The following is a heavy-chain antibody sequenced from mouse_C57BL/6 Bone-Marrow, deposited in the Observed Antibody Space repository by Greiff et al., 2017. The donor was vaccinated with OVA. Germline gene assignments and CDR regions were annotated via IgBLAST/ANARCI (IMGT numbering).Heavy chain of an antibody. CDR3: ARDYGSRRAWFAY. J-gene: IGHJ3*01. D-gene: IGHD1-1*01. CDR2: IYPGDGDT. V-gene: IGHV1-82*01. Sequence: VQVVESGPELVKPGASVKISCKASGYAFSSSWMNWVKQRPGKGLEWIGRIYPGDGDTNYNGKFKGKATLTADKSSSTAYMQLSSLTSEDSAVYFCARDYGSRRAWFAYWGQGTLVTVSA. CDR1: GYAFSSSW.